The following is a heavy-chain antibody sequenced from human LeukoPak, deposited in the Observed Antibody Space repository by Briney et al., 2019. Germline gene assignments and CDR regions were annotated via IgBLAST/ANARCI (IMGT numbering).Heavy chain of an antibody. CDR3: ARGGPLYCSSTSCYLYWFDP. CDR1: GGSFSGYY. CDR2: INHSGST. V-gene: IGHV4-34*01. D-gene: IGHD2-2*01. Sequence: PSETLSLTCAVYGGSFSGYYWSWIRQPPGKGLEWIGEINHSGSTNYNPSLKSRVTISVDTSKNQFSLKLSTVTAADTAVYYCARGGPLYCSSTSCYLYWFDPWGQGTLVTVSS. J-gene: IGHJ5*02.